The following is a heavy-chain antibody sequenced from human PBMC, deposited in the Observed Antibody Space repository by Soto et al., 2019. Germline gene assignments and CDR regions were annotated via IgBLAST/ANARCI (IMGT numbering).Heavy chain of an antibody. Sequence: PGGSLRLSCAASEFTFSNYWMTWVRQAPGKGLEWVASIKTDGSEKYYVDTVKGRFTISRGNARNSLYLQVNSLRAEDTAAYYCVRWGLVPHFDLWGRGTLVTVSS. D-gene: IGHD3-16*01. V-gene: IGHV3-7*05. CDR2: IKTDGSEK. CDR3: VRWGLVPHFDL. CDR1: EFTFSNYW. J-gene: IGHJ2*01.